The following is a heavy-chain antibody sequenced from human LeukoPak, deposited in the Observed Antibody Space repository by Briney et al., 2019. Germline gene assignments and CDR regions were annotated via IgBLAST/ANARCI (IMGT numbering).Heavy chain of an antibody. D-gene: IGHD5-12*01. CDR2: ISTSSYM. J-gene: IGHJ4*02. Sequence: PGGSLRLSCAASGFTFSTYAMNWVRQAPGRGLEWVSSISTSSYMYYADSVKGRFTISRDNAKNSLYLQMNSLRAEDTAVYYCARAGSHRNSGYDYWGQGTLVTVSS. CDR1: GFTFSTYA. CDR3: ARAGSHRNSGYDY. V-gene: IGHV3-21*01.